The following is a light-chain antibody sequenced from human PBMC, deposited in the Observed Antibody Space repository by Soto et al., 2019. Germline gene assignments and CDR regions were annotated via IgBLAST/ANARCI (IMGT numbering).Light chain of an antibody. Sequence: DIQMTQSPSTLSASVGDRVTITCRASRSISSWLAWYQQKPGKAPKLLIYDASSLESGVPSRFSGSGSGTEFTLTISSLQPDDFATYYCQQYNSYSFFGPGTKVDIK. CDR3: QQYNSYSF. V-gene: IGKV1-5*01. CDR1: RSISSW. CDR2: DAS. J-gene: IGKJ3*01.